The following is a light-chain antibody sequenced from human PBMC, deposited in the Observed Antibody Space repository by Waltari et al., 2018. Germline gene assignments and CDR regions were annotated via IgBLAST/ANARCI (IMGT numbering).Light chain of an antibody. CDR2: GQN. CDR1: RLRSYY. CDR3: NSRDSSGNHYV. Sequence: SSELTQDPAVSVALGQPVRITCQGDRLRSYYVSWYQQKPGQAPVLVIYGQNNRPSAIPHLFSGSSSGNTASLTSSGAQAEDEADYYCNSRDSSGNHYVFGTETKVTVL. J-gene: IGLJ1*01. V-gene: IGLV3-19*01.